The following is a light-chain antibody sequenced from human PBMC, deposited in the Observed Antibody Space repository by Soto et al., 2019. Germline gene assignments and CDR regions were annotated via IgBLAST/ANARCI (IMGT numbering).Light chain of an antibody. CDR1: TGAVTSGHY. CDR2: DTS. Sequence: QAVVTQEPSLTVSTGGTVTLTCGSSTGAVTSGHYPYWFQQKPGQAPRTLIYDTSNKHSWTPARFSGSLLGGKAALTLSGAQPEDEAEYYCLLSYSGARLVVFGGGTKLTVL. CDR3: LLSYSGARLVV. V-gene: IGLV7-46*01. J-gene: IGLJ2*01.